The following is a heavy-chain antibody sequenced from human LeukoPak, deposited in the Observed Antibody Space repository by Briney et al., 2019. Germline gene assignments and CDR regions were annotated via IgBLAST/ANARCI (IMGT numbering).Heavy chain of an antibody. CDR2: ISGSGGST. D-gene: IGHD3-22*01. Sequence: GGSLRLSCAASGFTFSHYAMPWVRQAPGKGLEWVSAISGSGGSTYHADSVKGRFNISRSNSKNTLYLQMNRLRAGDTAVYYWYIPYYDSSAYKAYWGQGTLVTVSS. CDR3: YIPYYDSSAYKAY. V-gene: IGHV3-23*01. CDR1: GFTFSHYA. J-gene: IGHJ4*02.